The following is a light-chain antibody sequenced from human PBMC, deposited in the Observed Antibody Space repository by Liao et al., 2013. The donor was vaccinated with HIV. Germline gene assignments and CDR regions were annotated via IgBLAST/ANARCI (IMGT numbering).Light chain of an antibody. CDR2: QDV. V-gene: IGLV3-1*01. Sequence: SYDLTQPPSVSVSPGQTATISCSGQNLGDKHASWYQQKPGQSPVLVIYQDVKRPSGIPERFSGSNSGDTATLTISGTQAADEADYYCQAWDSGTARYVFGTGTKVTVL. CDR3: QAWDSGTARYV. CDR1: NLGDKH. J-gene: IGLJ1*01.